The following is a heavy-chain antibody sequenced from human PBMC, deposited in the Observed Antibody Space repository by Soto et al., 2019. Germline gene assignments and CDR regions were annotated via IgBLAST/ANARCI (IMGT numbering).Heavy chain of an antibody. CDR2: ITSSGGTT. CDR1: GFTFSSYT. CDR3: AKDRGGRAIFGVVIIDGMDV. J-gene: IGHJ6*02. D-gene: IGHD3-3*01. V-gene: IGHV3-23*01. Sequence: EVQLSESGGGLVPPGGSLRLSCAASGFTFSSYTMNWVRQAPGKGLEWVSAITSSGGTTYYADSVKGRFTVSRDNSENTLYLQMNSLRAEDTAEYYCAKDRGGRAIFGVVIIDGMDVWGQGTTVTVSS.